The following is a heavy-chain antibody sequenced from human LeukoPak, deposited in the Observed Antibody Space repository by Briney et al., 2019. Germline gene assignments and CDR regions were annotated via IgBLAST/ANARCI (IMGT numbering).Heavy chain of an antibody. CDR3: ARSGGRDGYNFDY. J-gene: IGHJ4*02. D-gene: IGHD5-24*01. CDR1: GASISSYY. Sequence: SETLSLTCTVPGASISSYYWSWIRQPPGKGLEWIGYISYSGSTNYNPSLKGRVTISVDTSKNQFSLKLSSVTAADTAVYYCARSGGRDGYNFDYWGQGTLVTVSS. CDR2: ISYSGST. V-gene: IGHV4-59*01.